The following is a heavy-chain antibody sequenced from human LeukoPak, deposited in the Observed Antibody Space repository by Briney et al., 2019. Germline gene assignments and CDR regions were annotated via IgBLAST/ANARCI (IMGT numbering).Heavy chain of an antibody. J-gene: IGHJ6*02. CDR3: AKENSRSCGMDV. Sequence: GGSLRLSCTASGFTFGDYCMSWVRQAPGKGLEWVSAISGSGGSTYYADSVKGRFTISRDNSKNTLYLQMNSLRAEDTAVYYCAKENSRSCGMDVWGQGTTVTVSS. V-gene: IGHV3-23*01. CDR1: GFTFGDYC. D-gene: IGHD2-15*01. CDR2: ISGSGGST.